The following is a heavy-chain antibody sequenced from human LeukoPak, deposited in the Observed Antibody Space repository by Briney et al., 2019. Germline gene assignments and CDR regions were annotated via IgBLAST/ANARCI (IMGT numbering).Heavy chain of an antibody. J-gene: IGHJ4*02. CDR2: FDPEDGET. CDR3: ATVYCSSTSCYQDY. Sequence: ASVKVSCKVSGYTLTELSMHWVRRAPGKGLEWMGGFDPEDGETIYAQKFQGRVTMTEDTSTDTAYMELSSLRSEDTAVYYCATVYCSSTSCYQDYWGQGTLVTVSS. CDR1: GYTLTELS. D-gene: IGHD2-2*01. V-gene: IGHV1-24*01.